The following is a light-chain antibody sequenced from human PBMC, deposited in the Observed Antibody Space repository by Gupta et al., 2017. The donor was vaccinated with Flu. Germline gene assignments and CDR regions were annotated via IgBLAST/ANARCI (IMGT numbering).Light chain of an antibody. CDR3: QTWDSNTANWV. CDR1: KLGDKY. CDR2: QDT. J-gene: IGLJ3*02. V-gene: IGLV3-1*01. Sequence: GDKLGDKYGFWYQQKAGQSPVVVIYQDTRRPSGIPERFSGSNSGNTATLTISGTQAMDEADYYCQTWDSNTANWVFGGVTKLTVL.